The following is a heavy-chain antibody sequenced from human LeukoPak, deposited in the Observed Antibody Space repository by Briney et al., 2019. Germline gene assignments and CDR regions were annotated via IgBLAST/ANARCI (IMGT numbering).Heavy chain of an antibody. V-gene: IGHV3-23*01. CDR1: GFTFSSYA. CDR2: ISGSGGST. CDR3: ANHGSPDATAGMLFDY. D-gene: IGHD6-13*01. J-gene: IGHJ4*02. Sequence: GGSLRLSCAASGFTFSSYAMSWVRHAPGKGLEWVSAISGSGGSTYYAHSVKGRFTISRDNSKNTLYLQMNSLRAEDTAVYYCANHGSPDATAGMLFDYWGQGTLVTVSS.